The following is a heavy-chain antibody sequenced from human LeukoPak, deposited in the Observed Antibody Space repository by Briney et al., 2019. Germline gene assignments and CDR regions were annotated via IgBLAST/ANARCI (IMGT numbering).Heavy chain of an antibody. CDR2: INPNSGGT. CDR3: ARDRRFLEWLLPLDY. V-gene: IGHV1-2*02. J-gene: IGHJ4*02. D-gene: IGHD3-3*01. Sequence: GASVKVSCKASGYTFTGYYMHWVRQAPGQGLEWMGWINPNSGGTNYAQKFQGRVTMTRDTPISTAYMELSRLRSDDTAVYYCARDRRFLEWLLPLDYWGQGTLVTVSS. CDR1: GYTFTGYY.